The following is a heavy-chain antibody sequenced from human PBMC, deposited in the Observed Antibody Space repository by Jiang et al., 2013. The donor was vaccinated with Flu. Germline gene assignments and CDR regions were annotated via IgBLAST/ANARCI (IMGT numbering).Heavy chain of an antibody. J-gene: IGHJ4*02. D-gene: IGHD5-18*01. V-gene: IGHV4-30-2*01. CDR2: IYHSGST. Sequence: SGSGLVKPSQTLSLTCAVSGGSINSGGYSWSWIRQPPGKGLEWIGYIYHSGSTYYNPSLESRVTISVDRSKNQFSLKLSSVTAADTAVYYCARGRDNYGPFDYWGQGTLVTVSS. CDR3: ARGRDNYGPFDY. CDR1: GGSINSGGYS.